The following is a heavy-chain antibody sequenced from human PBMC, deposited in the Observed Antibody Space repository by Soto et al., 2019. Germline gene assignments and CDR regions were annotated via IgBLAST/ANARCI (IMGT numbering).Heavy chain of an antibody. CDR3: ARADYYGSGDY. V-gene: IGHV1-2*04. CDR2: INPNSGGT. J-gene: IGHJ4*02. D-gene: IGHD3-10*01. Sequence: GASVKVSCKASGYTFTGYYMHWVRQAPGQGLEWMGWINPNSGGTNYAQKFQGWVTMTRDTSISTAYMELSRLRSDDTAVCYCARADYYGSGDYWGQGTLVTVSS. CDR1: GYTFTGYY.